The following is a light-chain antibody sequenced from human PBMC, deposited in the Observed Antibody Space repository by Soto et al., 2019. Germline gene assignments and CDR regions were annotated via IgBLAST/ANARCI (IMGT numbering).Light chain of an antibody. CDR3: ASWDDSLDVVV. Sequence: QSVLTQPPSASGTPGQRVTISCSGSTSNIGSDTVNWYQQLPGTAPKLLIYRNTQRPSGVPDRFSGSKSGASASLAISGLPSEDEADYYCASWDDSLDVVVFGGGPKVTVL. CDR1: TSNIGSDT. J-gene: IGLJ2*01. CDR2: RNT. V-gene: IGLV1-44*01.